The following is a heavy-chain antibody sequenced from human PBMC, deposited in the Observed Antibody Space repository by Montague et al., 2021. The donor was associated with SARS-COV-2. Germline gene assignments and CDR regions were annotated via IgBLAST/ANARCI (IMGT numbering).Heavy chain of an antibody. CDR2: IYYSGST. Sequence: SETLSLTCTVSGGSISSYYWSWIRQPPGKGLEWIGYIYYSGSTYYNPSLKSRVTISVDTSKNQFSLKLSSVTAADTAVYYCASEGVEYSSSWYARYYYYGMDVWGQGATVTVSS. V-gene: IGHV4-59*04. CDR1: GGSISSYY. J-gene: IGHJ6*02. D-gene: IGHD6-13*01. CDR3: ASEGVEYSSSWYARYYYYGMDV.